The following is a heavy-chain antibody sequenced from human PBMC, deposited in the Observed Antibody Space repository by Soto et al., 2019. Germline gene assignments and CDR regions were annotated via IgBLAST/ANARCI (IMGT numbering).Heavy chain of an antibody. D-gene: IGHD3-3*01. CDR3: AKSRVGAFITIFGVATDWFDP. Sequence: LRLSCAASGFTFSSYAMSWVRQAPGKGLEWVSAISGSGGSTYYADSVKGRFTISRDNSKNTLYLQMNSLRAEDTAVYYCAKSRVGAFITIFGVATDWFDPWGQGTLVTVSS. J-gene: IGHJ5*02. CDR1: GFTFSSYA. V-gene: IGHV3-23*01. CDR2: ISGSGGST.